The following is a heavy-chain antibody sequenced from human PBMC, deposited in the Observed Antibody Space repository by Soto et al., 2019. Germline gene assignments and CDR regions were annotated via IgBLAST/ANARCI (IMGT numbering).Heavy chain of an antibody. CDR3: ARGYYSGSNPSSFAY. CDR1: GGTFSSYT. CDR2: ITPTLNIA. J-gene: IGHJ4*02. D-gene: IGHD1-26*01. V-gene: IGHV1-69*01. Sequence: QLQLVQSGAEVREPGSSVKVSCKASGGTFSSYTVIWVRQAPGQGLEWMGGITPTLNIAKYAEKFQGRVTITADESTSTVNMHLSSLRSEDTAVYFCARGYYSGSNPSSFAYWGQGTLVAGSS.